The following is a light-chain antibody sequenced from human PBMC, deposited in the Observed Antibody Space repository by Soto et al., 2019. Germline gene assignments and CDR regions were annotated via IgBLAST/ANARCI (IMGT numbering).Light chain of an antibody. CDR3: QQYDSSLYT. CDR1: QSVSSSY. Sequence: EIMWTQAPATMSLSTGERATLSGRASQSVSSSYLAWYHQNSGQAPRLLIYGASSRATGIPARFSGSGSGTDLTLTISRLAPEDSAVYYCQQYDSSLYTFGQGTKLEIK. J-gene: IGKJ2*01. V-gene: IGKV3-20*01. CDR2: GAS.